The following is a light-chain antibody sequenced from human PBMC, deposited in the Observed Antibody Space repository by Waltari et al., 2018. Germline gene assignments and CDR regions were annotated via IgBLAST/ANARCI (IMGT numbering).Light chain of an antibody. Sequence: ESVLKQYPGTLSLSPGESATLPCRASPTVGSSNLAWYQHRPGQAPRLLIYAATNRATGIPDRFSGSGSGTDFTLTISRLEPEDFAVYYCQQSCSSPPLTFGGGTKVEIK. CDR2: AAT. CDR3: QQSCSSPPLT. J-gene: IGKJ4*01. V-gene: IGKV3-20*01. CDR1: PTVGSSN.